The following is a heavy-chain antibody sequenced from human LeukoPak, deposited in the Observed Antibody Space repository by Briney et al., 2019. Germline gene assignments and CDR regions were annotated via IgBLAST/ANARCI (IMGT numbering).Heavy chain of an antibody. V-gene: IGHV3-30*03. Sequence: PGGSLRLSCAASGFTFSSYGMHWVRQAPGKGLEWVAVISYDGSNKYYADSVKGRFTISRDNAKNSLYLQMNSLRAEDTAVYYCARLIATHNWFDPWGQGTLVTVSS. CDR2: ISYDGSNK. D-gene: IGHD1-26*01. CDR1: GFTFSSYG. CDR3: ARLIATHNWFDP. J-gene: IGHJ5*02.